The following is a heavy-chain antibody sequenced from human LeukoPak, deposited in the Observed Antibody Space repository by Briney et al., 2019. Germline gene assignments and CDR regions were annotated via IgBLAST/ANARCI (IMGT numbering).Heavy chain of an antibody. Sequence: ASVKVSCKASGYTFTSYYMHWVRQAPGQGLEWMGIINPSGGSTSYAQKFQGRVTMTRDTSTSTVYMELSSLRSEDTAVYYCARDPIALYYYYGMDVWGQGTTVTASS. D-gene: IGHD6-13*01. CDR3: ARDPIALYYYYGMDV. CDR1: GYTFTSYY. V-gene: IGHV1-46*01. J-gene: IGHJ6*02. CDR2: INPSGGST.